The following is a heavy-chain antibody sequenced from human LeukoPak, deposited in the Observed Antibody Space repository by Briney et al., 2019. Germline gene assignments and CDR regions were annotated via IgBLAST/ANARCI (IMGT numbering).Heavy chain of an antibody. Sequence: VASVKVSCKASGGTFSSYAISWVRQAPGQGLEWMGGIIPIFGTANYAQKFQGRVTITADESTSTAYMELSSLRSEDTAVYYCARDVYCGGDCYWPYGMDVWGQGTTVTVSS. J-gene: IGHJ6*02. CDR3: ARDVYCGGDCYWPYGMDV. CDR1: GGTFSSYA. V-gene: IGHV1-69*13. D-gene: IGHD2-21*02. CDR2: IIPIFGTA.